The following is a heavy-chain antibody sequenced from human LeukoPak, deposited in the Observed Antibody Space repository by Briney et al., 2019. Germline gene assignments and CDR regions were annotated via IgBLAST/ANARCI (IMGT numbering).Heavy chain of an antibody. CDR1: GGSISSGGYY. Sequence: PSETLSLTCTVSGGSISSGGYYWSWIRQHPGKGLEWIGYIYYSGSTYYNPSLKSRVTISVDTSKNQFSLKLSSVTAADTAVYYCARGRITMSGMDVWGQGTTVTVSS. V-gene: IGHV4-31*03. J-gene: IGHJ6*02. CDR2: IYYSGST. CDR3: ARGRITMSGMDV. D-gene: IGHD3-22*01.